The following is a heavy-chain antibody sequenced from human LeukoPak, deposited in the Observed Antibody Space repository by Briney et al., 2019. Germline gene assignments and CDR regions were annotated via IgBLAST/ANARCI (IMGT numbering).Heavy chain of an antibody. V-gene: IGHV4-39*01. CDR1: GGSISSSSYY. Sequence: SETLSLTCTVSGGSISSSSYYWGWIRQPPGKGLEWIGEINHSGSTNYNPSLKSRVTISVDTSKNQFSLKLSSVTAADTAVYYCARHGYYGSGSWRYWGQGTLVTVSS. CDR3: ARHGYYGSGSWRY. D-gene: IGHD3-10*01. CDR2: INHSGST. J-gene: IGHJ4*02.